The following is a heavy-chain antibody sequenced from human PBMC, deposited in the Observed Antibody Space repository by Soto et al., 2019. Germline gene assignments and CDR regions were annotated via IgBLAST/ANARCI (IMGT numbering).Heavy chain of an antibody. CDR2: IIPINGTT. CDR3: ARASSSWYRLYGMDV. V-gene: IGHV1-69*05. CDR1: GGTFSSYA. D-gene: IGHD6-13*01. Sequence: SVKVSCKASGGTFSSYAISWVRQAPGQGLEWMGWIIPINGTTNYAQKFQGRVTMTTDTSTSTAYMELSSLRSEDTAVYYCARASSSWYRLYGMDVWGQGTTVTVSS. J-gene: IGHJ6*02.